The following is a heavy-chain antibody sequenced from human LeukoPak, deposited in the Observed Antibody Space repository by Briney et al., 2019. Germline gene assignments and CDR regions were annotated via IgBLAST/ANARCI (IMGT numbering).Heavy chain of an antibody. V-gene: IGHV4-59*01. J-gene: IGHJ4*02. D-gene: IGHD1-26*01. CDR1: GGSISSYY. Sequence: WETLSLTCSVSGGSISSYYWSWIRRPPGKGLEWIGYIYYRGSTNYNPSLKSRVTISVDTSKNQFSLKLSSVTAADTAVYYCARDTSSGIDYWGQGTLVTVSS. CDR3: ARDTSSGIDY. CDR2: IYYRGST.